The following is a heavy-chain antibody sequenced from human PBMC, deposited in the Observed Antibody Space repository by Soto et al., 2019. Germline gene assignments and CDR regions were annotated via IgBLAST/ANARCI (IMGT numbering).Heavy chain of an antibody. Sequence: SLRLSCAASGFTFRSYGMHWVRQAPGKGLEWVAVISYDGSNKYYADSVKGRFTISRDNSKNTLYLQMNSLRAEDTAVYYCAKDLLYYYDSSGYPGYWGQGTLVTVSS. CDR1: GFTFRSYG. CDR3: AKDLLYYYDSSGYPGY. V-gene: IGHV3-30*18. CDR2: ISYDGSNK. J-gene: IGHJ4*02. D-gene: IGHD3-22*01.